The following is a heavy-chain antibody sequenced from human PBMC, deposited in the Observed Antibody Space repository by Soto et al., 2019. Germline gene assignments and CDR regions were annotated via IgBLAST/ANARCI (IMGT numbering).Heavy chain of an antibody. CDR3: ARMKLPYGMDV. Sequence: SETLSLTCTVSGGSISSYYWSWIRQPPGKGLEWIGYIYYSGSTNYNPSLKSRVTISVDTSKNQFSLKLSSVTAADTAVYYCARMKLPYGMDVWGQGTTVTSP. CDR1: GGSISSYY. CDR2: IYYSGST. V-gene: IGHV4-59*01. J-gene: IGHJ6*02. D-gene: IGHD1-26*01.